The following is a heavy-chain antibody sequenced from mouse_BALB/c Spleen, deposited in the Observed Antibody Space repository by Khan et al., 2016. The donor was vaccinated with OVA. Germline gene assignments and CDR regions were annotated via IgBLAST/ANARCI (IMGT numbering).Heavy chain of an antibody. CDR3: ARLLYRYDEDYYAMDY. CDR1: GFTFSSYT. J-gene: IGHJ4*01. D-gene: IGHD2-14*01. CDR2: ISNGGGNT. V-gene: IGHV5-12-2*01. Sequence: EVELVESGGGLVQPGGSLKLSCAASGFTFSSYTMSWVRQTPEKRLEWVAYISNGGGNTYYPDTVKGRFTIYRDIAKNTLYLQMSSLKSEDTAMYYCARLLYRYDEDYYAMDYWGQGTSVSVSS.